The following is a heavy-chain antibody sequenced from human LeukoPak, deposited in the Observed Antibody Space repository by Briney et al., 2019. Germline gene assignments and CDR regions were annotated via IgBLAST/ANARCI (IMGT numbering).Heavy chain of an antibody. J-gene: IGHJ4*02. CDR2: IIPIFATA. CDR3: ARAVQVTTGGLFDN. Sequence: GASVKVSCKASGGTFNSYAISWVRQAPGQGLEWMGGIIPIFATANYAQKFQGRVTITADKSTDTAYMELSSLRSEDTAVYYCARAVQVTTGGLFDNWGQGTLVTVSS. D-gene: IGHD4-17*01. V-gene: IGHV1-69*06. CDR1: GGTFNSYA.